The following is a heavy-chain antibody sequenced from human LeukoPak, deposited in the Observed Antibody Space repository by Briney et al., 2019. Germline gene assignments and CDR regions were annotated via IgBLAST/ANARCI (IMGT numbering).Heavy chain of an antibody. CDR3: AREAAAGTYRY. J-gene: IGHJ4*02. CDR1: GGTFSSYA. D-gene: IGHD6-13*01. V-gene: IGHV1-69*13. Sequence: ASVKVSCKASGGTFSSYAISWVRQAPGQGLEWMGGIIPIFGTANYAQKFQGRVTITADESTSTAYMELSSLRSEYTAVHYCAREAAAGTYRYWGQGTLVTVSS. CDR2: IIPIFGTA.